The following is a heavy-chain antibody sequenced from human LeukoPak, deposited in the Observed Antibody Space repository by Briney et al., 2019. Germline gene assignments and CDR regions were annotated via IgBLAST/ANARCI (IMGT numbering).Heavy chain of an antibody. V-gene: IGHV3-11*01. CDR1: GFTFSDYY. D-gene: IGHD1-14*01. CDR2: ISSSGSTI. Sequence: TGGSLRLSCAASGFTFSDYYMSWIRQAPGKGLEWVSYISSSGSTIYYADSVKGRFTISRDNSKNTLYLQMNSLRAEDTAVYYCTKRPGMYNAFDIWGQGTRVTVSP. J-gene: IGHJ3*02. CDR3: TKRPGMYNAFDI.